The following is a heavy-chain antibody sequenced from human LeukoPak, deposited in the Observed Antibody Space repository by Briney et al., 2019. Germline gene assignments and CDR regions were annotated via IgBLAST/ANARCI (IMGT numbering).Heavy chain of an antibody. D-gene: IGHD3-10*01. J-gene: IGHJ4*02. CDR3: ARWYVSGSWWSGGRGPHDN. CDR2: INPNSGGT. Sequence: GASVKVSCKASGYTFTAFSIRWVRQAPGQGLEWIGWINPNSGGTNYAQKFQGRVTMTRDTSASTACMELSRLRSDDTALYYCARWYVSGSWWSGGRGPHDNWGQGTLVTVSS. CDR1: GYTFTAFS. V-gene: IGHV1-2*02.